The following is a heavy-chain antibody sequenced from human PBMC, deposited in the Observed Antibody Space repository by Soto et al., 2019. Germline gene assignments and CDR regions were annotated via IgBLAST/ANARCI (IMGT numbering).Heavy chain of an antibody. Sequence: SSETLSLTCTVSGGSISSGGYYWSWVRQHPGKGLEWIGYIYYSGSTYYNPSLKGRVTISVDTSKNQFSLELRSVTAADTAVYYCAREGRTGYSFGLDYWGLGTLVTVSS. V-gene: IGHV4-31*03. D-gene: IGHD5-18*01. CDR1: GGSISSGGYY. J-gene: IGHJ4*02. CDR2: IYYSGST. CDR3: AREGRTGYSFGLDY.